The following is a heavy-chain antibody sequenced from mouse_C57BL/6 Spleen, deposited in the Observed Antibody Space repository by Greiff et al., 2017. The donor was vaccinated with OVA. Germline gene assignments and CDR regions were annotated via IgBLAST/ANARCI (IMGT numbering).Heavy chain of an antibody. CDR2: IHPNSGST. CDR3: ARRWANWDYFDY. V-gene: IGHV1-64*01. CDR1: GYTFTSYW. J-gene: IGHJ2*01. Sequence: QVQLQQPGAELVKPGASVKLSCKASGYTFTSYWMHWVKQRPGQGLEWIGMIHPNSGSTNYNEKFKSKATLTVDKSSSTAYMQLSSLTSEDSAVYYCARRWANWDYFDYWGQGTTLTVSS. D-gene: IGHD4-1*01.